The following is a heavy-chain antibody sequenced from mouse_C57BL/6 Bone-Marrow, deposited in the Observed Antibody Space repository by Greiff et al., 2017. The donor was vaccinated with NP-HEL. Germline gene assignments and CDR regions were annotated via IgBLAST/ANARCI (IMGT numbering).Heavy chain of an antibody. CDR1: GFTFSDYG. D-gene: IGHD2-4*01. CDR3: ARSYDYDEDYFDY. Sequence: EVQLVESGGGLVKPGGSLKLSCAASGFTFSDYGMHWVRQAPEKGLEWVAYISSGSSTIYYADTVKGRFTISRDNAKNTLFLQMTSLRSEDTAMYYCARSYDYDEDYFDYWGQGTTLTVSS. CDR2: ISSGSSTI. J-gene: IGHJ2*01. V-gene: IGHV5-17*01.